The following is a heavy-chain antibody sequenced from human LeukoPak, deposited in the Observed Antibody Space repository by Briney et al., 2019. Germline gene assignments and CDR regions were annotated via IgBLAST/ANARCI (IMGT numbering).Heavy chain of an antibody. CDR1: GFTVSTNY. CDR2: IYSGGST. Sequence: GDSLRLSCAASGFTVSTNYISWVRQAPGKGLEWVSIIYSGGSTYYADSVKGRFTISRDNSKNTLYLQMNSLRAEDTAAYYCARAIVPLYASGWYYFDYWGQGTLVTVSS. D-gene: IGHD6-19*01. CDR3: ARAIVPLYASGWYYFDY. J-gene: IGHJ4*02. V-gene: IGHV3-53*01.